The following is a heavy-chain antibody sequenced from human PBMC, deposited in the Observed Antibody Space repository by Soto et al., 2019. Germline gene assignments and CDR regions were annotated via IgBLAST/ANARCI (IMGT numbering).Heavy chain of an antibody. CDR2: IYPGDSDT. D-gene: IGHD5-12*01. V-gene: IGHV5-51*01. J-gene: IGHJ3*02. CDR3: ARSHVDSCYDYHRAFDI. CDR1: GYSFTSYW. Sequence: PGESLKISCKGSGYSFTSYWIGRVRQMPGKGLEWMGIIYPGDSDTRYSPSFQGQVTISADKSISTAYLQWSSLKASDTAMYYCARSHVDSCYDYHRAFDIWGQGTMVTVSS.